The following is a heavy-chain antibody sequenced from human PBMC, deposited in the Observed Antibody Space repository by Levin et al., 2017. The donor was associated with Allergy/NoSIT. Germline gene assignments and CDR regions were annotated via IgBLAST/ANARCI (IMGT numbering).Heavy chain of an antibody. CDR2: IKSKTDGGTT. Sequence: GESLKVSCAASGFTFSNAWMSWVRQAPGKGLEWVGRIKSKTDGGTTDYAAPVKGRFTISRDDSKNTLYLQMNSLKTEDTAVYYCTTGYCSGGSCTYWGQGTLVTVSS. J-gene: IGHJ4*02. CDR1: GFTFSNAW. D-gene: IGHD2-15*01. CDR3: TTGYCSGGSCTY. V-gene: IGHV3-15*01.